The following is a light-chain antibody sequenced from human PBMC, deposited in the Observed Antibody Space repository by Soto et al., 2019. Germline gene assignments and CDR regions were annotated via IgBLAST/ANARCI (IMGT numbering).Light chain of an antibody. CDR3: QQLKTYPVT. V-gene: IGKV1-9*01. CDR2: AAS. J-gene: IGKJ4*01. CDR1: LGISSY. Sequence: IQFTQSPASLSASVGDRVTITCRASLGISSYLAWYQQKPGKAPRLLIYAASTLQSGVPSRFSGSGSGTDLTITISSLEPEDFATYACQQLKTYPVTFGGGTKVDIK.